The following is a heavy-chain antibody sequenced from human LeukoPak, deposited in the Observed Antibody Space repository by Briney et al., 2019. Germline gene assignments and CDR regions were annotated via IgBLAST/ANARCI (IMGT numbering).Heavy chain of an antibody. J-gene: IGHJ4*02. CDR2: IYYTGNS. D-gene: IGHD3-16*01. Sequence: SETLSLTCSVSGGSLRSSSYYWGWIRQTPGKGLEWIGRIYYTGNSYYNPLLKSRVIISVDMSKNQFSLKLSSVTAADTAVFYCARHDYYDYVGGSPPSYFDYWGQRTLVTVSS. CDR1: GGSLRSSSYY. CDR3: ARHDYYDYVGGSPPSYFDY. V-gene: IGHV4-39*01.